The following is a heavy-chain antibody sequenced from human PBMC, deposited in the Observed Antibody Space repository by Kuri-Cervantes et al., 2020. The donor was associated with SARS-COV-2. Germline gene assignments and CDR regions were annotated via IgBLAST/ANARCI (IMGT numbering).Heavy chain of an antibody. D-gene: IGHD2-8*02. J-gene: IGHJ3*02. Sequence: GGSLRLSCVASGFTFSSYAMHWVRQAPGKGLEWVAVISYDGSNKYYADSVKGRFTISRDNSKNTLYLQMNSLRAEDTAVYYCAREVLLAVGAFDIWGQGTMVTVSS. CDR2: ISYDGSNK. CDR3: AREVLLAVGAFDI. V-gene: IGHV3-30-3*01. CDR1: GFTFSSYA.